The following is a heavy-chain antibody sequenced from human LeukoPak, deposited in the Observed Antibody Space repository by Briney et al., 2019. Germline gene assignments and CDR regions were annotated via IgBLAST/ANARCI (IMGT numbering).Heavy chain of an antibody. V-gene: IGHV4-39*01. Sequence: SETLSLTCTVSGGSISSSSYYWGWIRQPPGKGLEWIGSIYYSGSTYYNPSLKSRVTISVDTSKNQFSLKLSSVTAADTAVYYCARKEQLVSGANDYWGQGTPVTVSS. CDR3: ARKEQLVSGANDY. D-gene: IGHD6-13*01. CDR2: IYYSGST. J-gene: IGHJ4*02. CDR1: GGSISSSSYY.